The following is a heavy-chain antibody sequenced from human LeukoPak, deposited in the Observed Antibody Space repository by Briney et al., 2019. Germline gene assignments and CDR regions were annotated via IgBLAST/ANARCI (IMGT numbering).Heavy chain of an antibody. CDR1: GFTFKNYA. V-gene: IGHV3-23*01. D-gene: IGHD4-17*01. Sequence: PGGSLRLSCSPSGFTFKNYAMKWVRPTPAKGGEWVSSISGGGENTYYADSAKGRLTISRDNSQNTLYLQMNSLRAEDTAVYYCARDYADYVGYFFFDYWGQGTLVTVSS. J-gene: IGHJ4*02. CDR3: ARDYADYVGYFFFDY. CDR2: ISGGGENT.